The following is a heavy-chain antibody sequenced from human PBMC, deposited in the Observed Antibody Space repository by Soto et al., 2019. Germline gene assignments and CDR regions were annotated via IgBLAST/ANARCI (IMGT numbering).Heavy chain of an antibody. V-gene: IGHV1-3*01. Sequence: ASVKVSCKASGYTFTSYAMHWVCQAPGQRLEWMGWINAGNGNTKYSQKFQGRVTITRDTSASTAYMELSSLRSEDTAVYYCARTRTQYYYGSGSYFHYWGQGTLVTVSS. CDR2: INAGNGNT. J-gene: IGHJ4*02. D-gene: IGHD3-10*01. CDR1: GYTFTSYA. CDR3: ARTRTQYYYGSGSYFHY.